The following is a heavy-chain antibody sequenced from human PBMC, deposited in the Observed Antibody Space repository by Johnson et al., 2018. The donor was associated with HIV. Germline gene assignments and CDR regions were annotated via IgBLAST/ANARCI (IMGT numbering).Heavy chain of an antibody. V-gene: IGHV3-30*04. Sequence: QVQLLESGGGVVQPGRSLRLSCAASGFTFSSYAMHWVRQAPGKGLEWVAVISYDGSNKYYGYSVKGRFTISRDNSENSLYLQMNSLRAEDTAVYYCARDHTMIVWGGAFDIWGQGTMVTVSS. CDR2: ISYDGSNK. CDR3: ARDHTMIVWGGAFDI. CDR1: GFTFSSYA. D-gene: IGHD3-22*01. J-gene: IGHJ3*02.